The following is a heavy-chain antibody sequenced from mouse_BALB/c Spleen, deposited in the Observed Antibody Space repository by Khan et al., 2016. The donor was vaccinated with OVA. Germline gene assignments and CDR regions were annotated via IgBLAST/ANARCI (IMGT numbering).Heavy chain of an antibody. V-gene: IGHV3-2*02. CDR1: GYSITSDYA. CDR3: ARIYGGGIDY. Sequence: EVQLQESGPGLVKPSQSLSLTCTVTGYSITSDYAWNWLRPSPGNKLEWMGYISYSGNTKYTPSLKSRISITRDTSKNQFFLQLNSVTTEDTATYYCARIYGGGIDYWGQGTTLTVSS. D-gene: IGHD1-1*01. CDR2: ISYSGNT. J-gene: IGHJ2*01.